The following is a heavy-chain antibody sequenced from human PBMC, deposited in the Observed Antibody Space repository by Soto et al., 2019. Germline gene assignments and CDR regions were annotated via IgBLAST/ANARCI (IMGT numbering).Heavy chain of an antibody. CDR3: ARHSTGLDV. CDR1: GGSISSSY. V-gene: IGHV4-59*08. D-gene: IGHD3-9*01. Sequence: QVQLQESGPGLVKPSETLSLTCTVSGGSISSSYWSWIRQPPGKGPEWVGYIHYSGSTHYNPSLNSRITISLDTSKNQFSLKLTSVTAADTAVYYCARHSTGLDVWGKGTTVTVSS. CDR2: IHYSGST. J-gene: IGHJ6*04.